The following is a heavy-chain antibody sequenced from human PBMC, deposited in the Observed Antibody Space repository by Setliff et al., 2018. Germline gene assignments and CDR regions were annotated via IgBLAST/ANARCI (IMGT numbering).Heavy chain of an antibody. CDR2: VYYSGTA. V-gene: IGHV4-59*01. CDR3: ARGGTFRYFDY. Sequence: TSETLSLTCTVSGGSFTPYYWSWIRQPPGKGLEWIGYVYYSGTAYYNPSLKSGVTVIVDTSKNQFSLRLSSVTAADTAVYYCARGGTFRYFDYWGQGTPVTVS. J-gene: IGHJ4*02. D-gene: IGHD5-12*01. CDR1: GGSFTPYY.